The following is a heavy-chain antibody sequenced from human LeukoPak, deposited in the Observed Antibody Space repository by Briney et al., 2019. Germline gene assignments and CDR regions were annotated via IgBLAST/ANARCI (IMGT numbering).Heavy chain of an antibody. J-gene: IGHJ4*02. Sequence: GGSLRLSCVASGITFSSYGMHWVRQAPDKGLEWVAVISYDGSNKYYADSVKGRLTISRDNSKNTLYLQMNSLRVEDTAVYYCAKDRGYCSGGSCYYFDYWGQGTLVTVSS. D-gene: IGHD2-15*01. CDR1: GITFSSYG. CDR3: AKDRGYCSGGSCYYFDY. V-gene: IGHV3-30*18. CDR2: ISYDGSNK.